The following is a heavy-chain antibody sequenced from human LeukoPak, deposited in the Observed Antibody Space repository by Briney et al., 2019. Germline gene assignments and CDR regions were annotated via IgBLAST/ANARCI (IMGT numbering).Heavy chain of an antibody. CDR2: MKPNSGGT. Sequence: ASVKVSCKASGYTFNTYDINWVRQAAGQGLEWMGWMKPNSGGTDYAQRFQGRVTITRNISISTAYMELSGLRSDDTAVYYCARVQRVTFPLNYYFDYWGRGTLVTVSS. CDR3: ARVQRVTFPLNYYFDY. D-gene: IGHD3-10*01. CDR1: GYTFNTYD. J-gene: IGHJ4*02. V-gene: IGHV1-8*03.